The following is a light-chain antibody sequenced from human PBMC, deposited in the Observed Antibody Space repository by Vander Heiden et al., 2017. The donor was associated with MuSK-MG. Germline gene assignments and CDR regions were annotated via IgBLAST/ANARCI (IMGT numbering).Light chain of an antibody. CDR3: SSYTSSSTLDV. J-gene: IGLJ1*01. Sequence: HSALTQPASVSRSPGQSITISCTGTSSDVGGYNYVSWYQQHPGKAPKLMIYDVSNRPSGVSNRFSGSKSGNTASLTISGLQAEDEADYYCSSYTSSSTLDVFGTGTKVTVL. CDR2: DVS. CDR1: SSDVGGYNY. V-gene: IGLV2-14*01.